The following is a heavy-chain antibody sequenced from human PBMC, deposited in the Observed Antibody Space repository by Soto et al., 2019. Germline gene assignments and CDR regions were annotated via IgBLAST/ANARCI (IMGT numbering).Heavy chain of an antibody. CDR1: GGSISSYY. CDR2: IYTSGST. D-gene: IGHD5-18*01. CDR3: ARGHTRGYSYGRDWFDP. Sequence: LSLTCTVSGGSISSYYWSWIRQPAGKGLEWIGRIYTSGSTNYNPSLKSRVTMSVDTSKNQFSLKLSSVTAADTAVYYCARGHTRGYSYGRDWFDPWGQGTLVTVSS. J-gene: IGHJ5*02. V-gene: IGHV4-4*07.